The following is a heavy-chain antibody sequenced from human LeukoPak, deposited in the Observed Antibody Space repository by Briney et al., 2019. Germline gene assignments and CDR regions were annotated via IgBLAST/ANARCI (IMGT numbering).Heavy chain of an antibody. V-gene: IGHV3-15*01. Sequence: TGGSLRLSCAASGFTFSNAWMSWVRQAPGKGLEWVGRIKSKTDGGTTDYAAPVKGRFTISRDNSKNTLYLQMNSLRAEDTAVYYCAKTPATVEFDYWGQGTLVTVSS. CDR3: AKTPATVEFDY. J-gene: IGHJ4*02. D-gene: IGHD1-26*01. CDR1: GFTFSNAW. CDR2: IKSKTDGGTT.